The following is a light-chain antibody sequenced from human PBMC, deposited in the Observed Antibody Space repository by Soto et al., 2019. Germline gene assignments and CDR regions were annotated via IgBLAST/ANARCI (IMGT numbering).Light chain of an antibody. CDR3: LQHHTYPFT. CDR1: QVIGNN. CDR2: AAY. J-gene: IGKJ2*01. V-gene: IGKV1-17*01. Sequence: DIQMTQSPSSLSASVGDRVTLTCRASQVIGNNLGWYQQKPGKAPKRLIYAAYTLEGGVRSRFSGSGSATEFTLTISSLQPEDFATYYCLQHHTYPFTFGQGTKLEI.